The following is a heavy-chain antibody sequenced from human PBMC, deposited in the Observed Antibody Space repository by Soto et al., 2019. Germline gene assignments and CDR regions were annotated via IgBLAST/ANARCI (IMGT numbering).Heavy chain of an antibody. V-gene: IGHV3-74*01. J-gene: IGHJ6*04. CDR2: LKGDASST. CDR1: GFTFSEYW. Sequence: EVQVEESGGGLVQPGGSLRLSCAASGFTFSEYWMHWVRQAPGKGLVWVSRLKGDASSTNYADSVKGRFTISRDNAKNAAYLESNILRAEETAVYDCARGARGYYYFGVWGKGTTVSVFS. CDR3: ARGARGYYYFGV. D-gene: IGHD3-22*01.